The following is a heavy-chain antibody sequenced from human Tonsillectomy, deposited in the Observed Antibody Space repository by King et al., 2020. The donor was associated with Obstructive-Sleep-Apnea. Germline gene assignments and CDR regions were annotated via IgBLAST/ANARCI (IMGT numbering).Heavy chain of an antibody. CDR3: ARDGISGIDY. CDR1: GFTFSTYG. Sequence: QLVQSGGGVVQPGRSLRLSCATSGFTFSTYGMHWVRQAPGKGLEWVAFIWSAGSNAVYVDSVRGRFTISRDASKNTLYLEISSLKGEDTGLYYCARDGISGIDYWGQGLLVAVSS. J-gene: IGHJ4*02. D-gene: IGHD1-14*01. CDR2: IWSAGSNA. V-gene: IGHV3-33*01.